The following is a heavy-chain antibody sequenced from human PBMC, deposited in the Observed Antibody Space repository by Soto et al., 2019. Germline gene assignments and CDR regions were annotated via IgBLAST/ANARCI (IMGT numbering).Heavy chain of an antibody. Sequence: PSETLSLTCSVSGGSIRSYYWTWIRQPPGKVLEWIGHIYHSGRTSYNPSLKSRVTMSEDTSMNHFSLRLRSVTAADTAVYYCATIFGSGINFDYWGPGTLVTVSS. V-gene: IGHV4-59*08. CDR1: GGSIRSYY. CDR2: IYHSGRT. D-gene: IGHD3-10*01. CDR3: ATIFGSGINFDY. J-gene: IGHJ4*02.